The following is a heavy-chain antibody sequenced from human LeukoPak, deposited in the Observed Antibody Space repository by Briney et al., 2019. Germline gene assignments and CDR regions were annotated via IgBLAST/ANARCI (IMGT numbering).Heavy chain of an antibody. J-gene: IGHJ5*02. D-gene: IGHD1-26*01. V-gene: IGHV3-23*01. CDR3: AKGHSWFDP. CDR1: GSGFIFSNYG. CDR2: ISGSGAST. Sequence: QPGGSLRLSCAASGSGFIFSNYGMRWVRQAPGKGLEWVSAISGSGASTYYADSVKGRFTISRDNSKNTLYLQMNSLRAEDTAVYYCAKGHSWFDPWGQGTLVTVSS.